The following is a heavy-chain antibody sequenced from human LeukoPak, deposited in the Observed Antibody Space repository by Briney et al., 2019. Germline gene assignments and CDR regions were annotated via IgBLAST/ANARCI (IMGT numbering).Heavy chain of an antibody. D-gene: IGHD4-17*01. V-gene: IGHV4-39*01. CDR3: ARTRDYGDYYFQY. CDR1: GGSISSSSYY. Sequence: SDTLSLTCTVSGGSISSSSYYWGWIRQPPGKGLEWIGNIYYSGSPYYSPSLKSRVTISVDTSKNQFSLKLSSVTAADTAVYYCARTRDYGDYYFQYWGQGTLVTVSS. J-gene: IGHJ1*01. CDR2: IYYSGSP.